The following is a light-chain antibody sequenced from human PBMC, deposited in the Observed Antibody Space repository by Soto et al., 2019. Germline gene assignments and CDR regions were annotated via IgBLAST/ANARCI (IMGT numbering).Light chain of an antibody. CDR1: QSISIY. V-gene: IGKV1-39*01. J-gene: IGKJ4*01. Sequence: DIQMTQSPSSLSASVGDRVTITCRASQSISIYLNWYQQKPGKAPNLLIYAASSLQSVVPSRFSGSGSGTDFSLTISSLQPEDFATYYCQQSYSTPRLTFGGGTKVEIK. CDR2: AAS. CDR3: QQSYSTPRLT.